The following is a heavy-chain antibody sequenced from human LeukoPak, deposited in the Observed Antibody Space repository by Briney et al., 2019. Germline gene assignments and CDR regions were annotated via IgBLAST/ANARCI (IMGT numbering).Heavy chain of an antibody. Sequence: SETLSLTCTVSGGSISSSSYYWGWIRQPPGKGLEWIGSIYYSGSTYYNPSLKSRVTISVDTSKNQFSLKLSSVTAADTAVYYCARDPRRDGYNHFDYWGQGTLVTVSS. V-gene: IGHV4-39*07. CDR2: IYYSGST. J-gene: IGHJ4*02. CDR1: GGSISSSSYY. CDR3: ARDPRRDGYNHFDY. D-gene: IGHD5-24*01.